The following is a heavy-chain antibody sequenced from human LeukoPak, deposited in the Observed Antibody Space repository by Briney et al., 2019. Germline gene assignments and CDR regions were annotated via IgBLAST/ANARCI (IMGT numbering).Heavy chain of an antibody. D-gene: IGHD4-17*01. CDR3: ATTVTRDYYYYYMDV. CDR1: GFTVSSNY. J-gene: IGHJ6*03. Sequence: GGSLRLSCAASGFTVSSNYMSWVRQAPGQGLEWMGIINPSGGSTSYAQKFQGRVTMTRDMSTSTVYMELSSLRSEDTAVYYCATTVTRDYYYYYMDVWGKGTTVTVSS. CDR2: INPSGGST. V-gene: IGHV1-46*01.